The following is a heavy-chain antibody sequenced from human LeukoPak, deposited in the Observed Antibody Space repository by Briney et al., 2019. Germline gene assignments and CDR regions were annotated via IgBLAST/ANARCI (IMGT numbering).Heavy chain of an antibody. CDR2: ISYDGSNK. V-gene: IGHV3-30-3*01. CDR3: ARDGSQAYGGNLGY. J-gene: IGHJ4*02. CDR1: GFTYSSYA. D-gene: IGHD4-23*01. Sequence: PGRSLRLSCAASGFTYSSYAMHWVRQAPGKGLEWVAVISYDGSNKYYADSVKGRFTISRDNSKNTLYLQMNSLRAEDTAVYYCARDGSQAYGGNLGYWGQGTLVTVSS.